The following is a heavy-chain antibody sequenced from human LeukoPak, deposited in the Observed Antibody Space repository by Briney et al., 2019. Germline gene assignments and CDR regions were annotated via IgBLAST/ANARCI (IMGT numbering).Heavy chain of an antibody. J-gene: IGHJ6*02. CDR3: ARQASYSFYAMDV. V-gene: IGHV4-4*09. Sequence: SETLSLTCSVSNGSISSSHWSWVRQPPGKGLEWIGYIYNTGSGNYNPSLKSRVTISVDTSKNQFSLTLTSVTAADTATYYCARQASYSFYAMDVWGPGTTVTVSS. CDR2: IYNTGSG. CDR1: NGSISSSH.